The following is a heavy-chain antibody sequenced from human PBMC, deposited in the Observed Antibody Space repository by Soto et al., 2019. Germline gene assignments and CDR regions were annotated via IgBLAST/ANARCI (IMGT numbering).Heavy chain of an antibody. CDR3: ARATIFGVVRPPVLDY. J-gene: IGHJ4*02. D-gene: IGHD3-3*01. V-gene: IGHV1-69*12. CDR2: IIPIFGTA. CDR1: GGTFSSYA. Sequence: QVQLVQSGAEVKKPGSSVKVSCKASGGTFSSYAISWVRQAPGQGLEWMGGIIPIFGTANYAQKFQGRVTITADEXTXXAYMELSSLRSEDTAVYYCARATIFGVVRPPVLDYWGQGTLVTVSS.